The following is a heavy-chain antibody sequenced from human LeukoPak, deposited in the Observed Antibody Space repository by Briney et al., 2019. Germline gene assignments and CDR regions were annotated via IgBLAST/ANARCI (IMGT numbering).Heavy chain of an antibody. CDR1: GGSFSGYY. Sequence: PSETLSLTCAVYGGSFSGYYWSWIRQPPGKGLEWIGEINHSGSTNYNPSLKSRVTISVDTSKNQFSLKPSSVTAADTAVYYCARGGVFVVVPAAITSDYWGQGTLVTVSS. J-gene: IGHJ4*02. CDR3: ARGGVFVVVPAAITSDY. CDR2: INHSGST. D-gene: IGHD2-2*01. V-gene: IGHV4-34*01.